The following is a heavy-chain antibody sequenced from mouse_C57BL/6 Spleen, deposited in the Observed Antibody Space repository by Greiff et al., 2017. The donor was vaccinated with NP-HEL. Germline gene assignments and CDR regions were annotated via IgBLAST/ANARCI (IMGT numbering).Heavy chain of an antibody. CDR3: ARSGGYDEGFAY. CDR1: GYAFTNYL. J-gene: IGHJ3*01. CDR2: INPGSGGT. V-gene: IGHV1-54*01. Sequence: QVQLQQSGAELVRPGTSVKVSCKASGYAFTNYLIEWVKQRPGQGLAWIGVINPGSGGTNYNEKFKGKATLTADKSSSTAYMQLSSLTSEDYAVDCCARSGGYDEGFAYWGQGTLVTVSA. D-gene: IGHD2-2*01.